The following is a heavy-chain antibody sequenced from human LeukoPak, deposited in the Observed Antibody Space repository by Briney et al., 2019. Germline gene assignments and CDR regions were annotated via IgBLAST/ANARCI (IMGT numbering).Heavy chain of an antibody. D-gene: IGHD6-13*01. V-gene: IGHV1-69*05. CDR3: ASSKGIAAAGTYPSQVY. CDR2: IIPIFGTA. J-gene: IGHJ4*02. CDR1: GGTFSSYA. Sequence: SVKVSCKASGGTFSSYAISWVRQAPGQGLEWMGGIIPIFGTANYAQKFQGRVTITTDESTSTAYMELSSLRSEDTAVYYCASSKGIAAAGTYPSQVYWGQGTLVTVSS.